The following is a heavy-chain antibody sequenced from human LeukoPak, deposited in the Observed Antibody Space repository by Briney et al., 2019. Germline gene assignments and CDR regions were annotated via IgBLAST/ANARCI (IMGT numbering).Heavy chain of an antibody. Sequence: QSGGSLRLSCAASGFTFSRYEMNWVRQAPGKGLEWVSYINSRGRTIYYADSVKGRFTISGDNAKNSLYLRMNSLRAEDTAVYYCARDFYDTVYDAFDIWGQGTMVTVSS. V-gene: IGHV3-48*03. CDR3: ARDFYDTVYDAFDI. CDR2: INSRGRTI. J-gene: IGHJ3*02. CDR1: GFTFSRYE. D-gene: IGHD5/OR15-5a*01.